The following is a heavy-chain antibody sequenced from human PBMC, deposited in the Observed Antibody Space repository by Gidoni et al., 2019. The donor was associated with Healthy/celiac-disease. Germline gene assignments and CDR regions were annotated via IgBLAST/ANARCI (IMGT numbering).Heavy chain of an antibody. J-gene: IGHJ3*02. CDR3: ARDYGYYKGYAFDI. CDR1: GGSFSGYY. D-gene: IGHD4-17*01. V-gene: IGHV4-34*01. Sequence: QVQLQPWGAGLLKPSETLSLTCAVYGGSFSGYYLSWIRQPPGKVLEWIGEINHSGSTNYNPSLKSRVTISVDTSKNQFSRKLSSVTAADTAVYYCARDYGYYKGYAFDIWGQGTMVTVSS. CDR2: INHSGST.